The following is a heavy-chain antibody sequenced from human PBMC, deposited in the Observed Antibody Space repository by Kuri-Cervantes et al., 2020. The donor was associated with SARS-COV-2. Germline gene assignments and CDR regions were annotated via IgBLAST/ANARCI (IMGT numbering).Heavy chain of an antibody. J-gene: IGHJ6*02. V-gene: IGHV4-34*01. D-gene: IGHD2-2*01. CDR1: GGSFSGYY. Sequence: ESLKISCAVYGGSFSGYYWSWIRQPPGKGLEWIGEINHSGSTNYNPSLKGRVTISVDTSKNQFSLKLSSVTAADTAVYYCARGKTKRTSLTTYYYYGMDVWGQGTTVTVSS. CDR3: ARGKTKRTSLTTYYYYGMDV. CDR2: INHSGST.